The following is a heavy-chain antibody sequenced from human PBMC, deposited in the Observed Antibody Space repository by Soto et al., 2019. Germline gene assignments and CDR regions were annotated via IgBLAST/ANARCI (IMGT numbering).Heavy chain of an antibody. Sequence: GESLKISCQASGYRFTSYWISWVRQVPGKGLERVGRVAPSDSYANYSPSFHGHATISADKSTRTASLQWSRLEASASAMYYCARRLTNQTAIIGRTEFDYWGKGTLVTVSS. CDR1: GYRFTSYW. J-gene: IGHJ4*02. V-gene: IGHV5-10-1*01. CDR3: ARRLTNQTAIIGRTEFDY. CDR2: VAPSDSYA. D-gene: IGHD1-20*01.